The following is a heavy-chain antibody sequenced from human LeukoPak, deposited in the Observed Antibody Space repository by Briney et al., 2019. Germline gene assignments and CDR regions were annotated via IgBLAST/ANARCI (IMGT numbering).Heavy chain of an antibody. Sequence: SVKASCKASGGTFSSYAISWVRQAPGQGLEWMGRIIPIFGIANYAQKFQGRVTITADKSTSTAYMELSSLRSEDTAVYYCAREIAATLVGVTGGWFDPWGQGTLVTVSS. D-gene: IGHD2-15*01. V-gene: IGHV1-69*04. CDR2: IIPIFGIA. CDR3: AREIAATLVGVTGGWFDP. CDR1: GGTFSSYA. J-gene: IGHJ5*02.